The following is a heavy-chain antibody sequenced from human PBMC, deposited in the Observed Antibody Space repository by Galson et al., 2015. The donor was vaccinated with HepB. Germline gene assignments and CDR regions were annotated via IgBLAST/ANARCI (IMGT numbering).Heavy chain of an antibody. CDR1: GGTFSSYA. J-gene: IGHJ6*02. D-gene: IGHD3-3*01. Sequence: SVKVSCKAPGGTFSSYAISWVRQAPGQGLEWMGGIIPIFGTANYAQKFQGRVTITADESTSTAYMELSSLRSEDTAVYYCARDGPPRVQYWSGSPWDYYYGMDVWGQGTTVTVSS. CDR3: ARDGPPRVQYWSGSPWDYYYGMDV. CDR2: IIPIFGTA. V-gene: IGHV1-69*13.